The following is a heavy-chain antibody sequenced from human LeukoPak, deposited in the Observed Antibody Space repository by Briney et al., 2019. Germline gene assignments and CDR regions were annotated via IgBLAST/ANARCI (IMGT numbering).Heavy chain of an antibody. V-gene: IGHV4-59*02. CDR3: ARSGFRDYYFAIDV. CDR1: GGSVSSYY. D-gene: IGHD3-22*01. Sequence: SETLSLTCTVSGGSVSSYYRSWIRQLPGKGLEWIGFIFYGGSTNYNPSLKSRVTISEDTSKNQFSLKLSSVTAADTAVYYCARSGFRDYYFAIDVWGQGTTVTVSS. J-gene: IGHJ6*02. CDR2: IFYGGST.